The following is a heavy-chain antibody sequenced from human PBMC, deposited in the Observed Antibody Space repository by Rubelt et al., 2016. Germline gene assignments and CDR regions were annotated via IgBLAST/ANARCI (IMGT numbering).Heavy chain of an antibody. V-gene: IGHV1-18*01. CDR1: GYTFTSYG. D-gene: IGHD3-3*01. J-gene: IGHJ5*02. CDR2: ISAYNGNT. CDR3: ARDPSLKKYDVWSGFWFDP. Sequence: QVQLVQSGAEVKKPGASVKVSCKASGYTFTSYGISWVRQAPGQGLEWMGWISAYNGNTNYAQKLHGRVTMTTDTATSTAYMGLRSLRADDTAVYYLARDPSLKKYDVWSGFWFDPWGQGTLVTVSS.